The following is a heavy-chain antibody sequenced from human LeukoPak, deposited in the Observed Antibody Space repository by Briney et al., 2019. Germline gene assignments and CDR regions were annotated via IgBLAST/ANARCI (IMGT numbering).Heavy chain of an antibody. D-gene: IGHD2-2*01. CDR3: TRGSRYCDSTSCPYYYMDV. CDR1: GFTFGDYA. Sequence: GGSLRLSCTASGFTFGDYAMSWVRQAPGKGLEWVGLIRSKVYGGTTEYAASVKDRFTISRDDSKSIAYLQMNTLKTEDTAVYYCTRGSRYCDSTSCPYYYMDVWGKGTTVTVSS. CDR2: IRSKVYGGTT. J-gene: IGHJ6*03. V-gene: IGHV3-49*04.